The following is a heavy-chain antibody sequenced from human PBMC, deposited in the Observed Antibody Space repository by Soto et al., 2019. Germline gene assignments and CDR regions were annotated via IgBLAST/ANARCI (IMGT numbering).Heavy chain of an antibody. Sequence: PSESLSLTCPVSGCSISSYYWSWTRQPPGKGLEWIGYIYYSGSTNYNPSLKSRVTISVDTSKNQFSLKLSSVTAADTAVYYCASTYYYGSGSHYGMDVWGQGTTVTVSS. V-gene: IGHV4-59*01. CDR2: IYYSGST. CDR3: ASTYYYGSGSHYGMDV. D-gene: IGHD3-10*01. CDR1: GCSISSYY. J-gene: IGHJ6*02.